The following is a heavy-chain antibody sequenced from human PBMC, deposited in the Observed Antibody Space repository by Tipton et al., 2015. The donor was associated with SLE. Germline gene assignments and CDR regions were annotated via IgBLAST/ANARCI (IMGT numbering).Heavy chain of an antibody. V-gene: IGHV3-30*04. CDR1: GFTFSSYA. CDR2: ISYDGSNK. J-gene: IGHJ6*02. CDR3: AREHIITMVQGHYGMDV. Sequence: SLRLSCAASGFTFSSYAMHWVRQAPGEGLEWVAVISYDGSNKYYADSVKGRFTISRDNSKNTLYLQMNSLRAEDTAVYYCAREHIITMVQGHYGMDVWGQGTTVTVSS. D-gene: IGHD3-10*01.